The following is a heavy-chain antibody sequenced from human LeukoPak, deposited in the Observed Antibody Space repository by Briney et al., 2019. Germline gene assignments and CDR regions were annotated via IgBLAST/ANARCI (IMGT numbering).Heavy chain of an antibody. CDR2: ISSRGGST. Sequence: PGGSLILSCAASGFIFSNYAMSWVRQVPGRGLEWVSTISSRGGSTYVADSVKGRFTISRDNSKNSLYLQMNTVRAEDTAVYYCVKGPRPDITVAHTVENWGQGTLVTVSS. V-gene: IGHV3-23*01. D-gene: IGHD6-19*01. CDR1: GFIFSNYA. J-gene: IGHJ4*02. CDR3: VKGPRPDITVAHTVEN.